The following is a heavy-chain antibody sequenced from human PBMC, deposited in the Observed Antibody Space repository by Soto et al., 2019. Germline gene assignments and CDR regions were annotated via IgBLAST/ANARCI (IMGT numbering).Heavy chain of an antibody. D-gene: IGHD2-15*01. J-gene: IGHJ2*01. CDR1: GSSISSGGYY. V-gene: IGHV4-31*03. Sequence: PSETLSLTCTVSGSSISSGGYYWSWIRQHPGKGLEWIGYIYYSGSTYYNPSLKSRVTISVDTSKNQFSLKLSSVTAADTAVYYCAKVVVVAAPLRYFDLWGRGTLVTLAS. CDR3: AKVVVVAAPLRYFDL. CDR2: IYYSGST.